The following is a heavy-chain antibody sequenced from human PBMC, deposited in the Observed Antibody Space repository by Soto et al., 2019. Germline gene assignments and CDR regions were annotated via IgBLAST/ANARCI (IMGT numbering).Heavy chain of an antibody. CDR3: AKDRYYYDSSGYFEFDY. D-gene: IGHD3-22*01. V-gene: IGHV3-23*01. CDR1: GFTFSSYA. Sequence: EVQLLESGGGLVQPGGSLRLSCAASGFTFSSYAMSWVRQAPGKGLEWVSAISGSGGSTYYADSVKGRFTISRDNSKNTLYLQMNSLRAEDTAVYYCAKDRYYYDSSGYFEFDYWGQGTLVTVSS. J-gene: IGHJ4*02. CDR2: ISGSGGST.